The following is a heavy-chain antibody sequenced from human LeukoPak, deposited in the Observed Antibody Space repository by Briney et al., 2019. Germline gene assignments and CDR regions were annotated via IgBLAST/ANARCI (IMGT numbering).Heavy chain of an antibody. J-gene: IGHJ3*02. V-gene: IGHV3-9*01. CDR2: ISWNSGSI. D-gene: IGHD6-6*01. CDR3: AKEYSSSWDAFDI. CDR1: GFTFDDYT. Sequence: PGRSLRLSCAASGFTFDDYTMPWVRQAPGKGLEWVSGISWNSGSIGYADSVKGRFTISRDNAKNSLYLQMNSLRAEDTALYYCAKEYSSSWDAFDIWGQGTMVTVSS.